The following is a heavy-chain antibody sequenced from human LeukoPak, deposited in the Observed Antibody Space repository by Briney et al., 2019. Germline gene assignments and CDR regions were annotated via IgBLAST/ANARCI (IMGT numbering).Heavy chain of an antibody. Sequence: PGGSLRLSCAASGFTVSNYYMSWVRQAPGKGPEWVSVLYSGGSTYYADSVKGRFTISRDNSKNTLYLQMNSLRAEDTAVYYCARSSGWFLDYWGQGSLVTVSS. D-gene: IGHD6-19*01. J-gene: IGHJ4*02. CDR2: LYSGGST. CDR3: ARSSGWFLDY. CDR1: GFTVSNYY. V-gene: IGHV3-53*01.